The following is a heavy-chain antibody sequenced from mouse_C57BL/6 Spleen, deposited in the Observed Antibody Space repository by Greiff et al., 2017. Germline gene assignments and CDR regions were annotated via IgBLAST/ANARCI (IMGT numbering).Heavy chain of an antibody. Sequence: QVQLKQPGAELVKPGASVKMSCKASGYTFTSYWITWVKQRPGQGLEWIGDIYPGSGSTNYNEKFKSKATLTVDTSSSTAYMQLSSLTSEDSAVYYCGDYCGSSSYYLDYWGQGTTRTVSS. CDR2: IYPGSGST. D-gene: IGHD1-1*01. V-gene: IGHV1-55*01. CDR3: GDYCGSSSYYLDY. J-gene: IGHJ2*01. CDR1: GYTFTSYW.